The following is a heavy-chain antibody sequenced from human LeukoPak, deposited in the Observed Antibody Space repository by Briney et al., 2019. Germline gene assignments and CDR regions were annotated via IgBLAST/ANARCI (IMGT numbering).Heavy chain of an antibody. CDR1: GFTFSNYW. Sequence: PGGSLRLFCEGSGFTFSNYWMGWVRQAPGKGLQWVANIKTDGSEKYYVDSVKGRFTISRDNAKNSLYLQMNSLRAEDTAVYYCAREVAAGNPGIWFQHWGQGTLVTVSS. D-gene: IGHD6-13*01. J-gene: IGHJ1*01. V-gene: IGHV3-7*01. CDR3: AREVAAGNPGIWFQH. CDR2: IKTDGSEK.